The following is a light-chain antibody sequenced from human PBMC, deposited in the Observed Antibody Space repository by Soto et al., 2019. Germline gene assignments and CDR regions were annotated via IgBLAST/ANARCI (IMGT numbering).Light chain of an antibody. CDR3: QQYATSPLA. Sequence: DIVLTQSPATLSLSPGESATLSCRASQNVARNYLAWFQQRPGQAPRLLIYDASTRATGIPDRFSGSGSGTDFTLTISRLEPEDFAVYFCQQYATSPLAFGGGTKVDIK. J-gene: IGKJ4*01. V-gene: IGKV3-20*01. CDR2: DAS. CDR1: QNVARNY.